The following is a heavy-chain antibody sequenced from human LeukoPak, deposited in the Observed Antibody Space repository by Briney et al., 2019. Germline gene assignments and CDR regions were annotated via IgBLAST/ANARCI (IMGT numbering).Heavy chain of an antibody. CDR2: INHSGST. J-gene: IGHJ4*02. Sequence: SETLSLTCAVYGGSFSGYYWSWIRQPPGKGLEWIGEINHSGSTNYNPSLKSRVTISVDTSKNQFSLKLSSVTAADTAVYYCARGLVDYGSGSYYNIDYWDQATMVTVSS. V-gene: IGHV4-34*01. CDR3: ARGLVDYGSGSYYNIDY. CDR1: GGSFSGYY. D-gene: IGHD3-10*01.